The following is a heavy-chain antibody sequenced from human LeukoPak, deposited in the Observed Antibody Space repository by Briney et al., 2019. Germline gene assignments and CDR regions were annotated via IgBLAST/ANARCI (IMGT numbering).Heavy chain of an antibody. Sequence: SETLSLTCTVSGGSISSSSSYWAWVRQPPGKGLEWIGIIYYSGSTYYNPSLKSRVTISVDTSKNQFSLKLSSVTAADTAAYYCARGFWSAYHEDYWGQGILVTVSS. J-gene: IGHJ4*02. CDR1: GGSISSSSSY. CDR3: ARGFWSAYHEDY. D-gene: IGHD3-3*01. V-gene: IGHV4-39*01. CDR2: IYYSGST.